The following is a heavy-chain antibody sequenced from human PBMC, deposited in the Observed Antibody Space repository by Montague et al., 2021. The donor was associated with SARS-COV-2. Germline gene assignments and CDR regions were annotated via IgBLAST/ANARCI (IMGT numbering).Heavy chain of an antibody. D-gene: IGHD3-3*01. Sequence: SLRLSCAASGFTFSSYAMSWVRQAPGKGLEWVSAISGSGGSTYYADSVKGRFTISRDNSKNALYLQMNSLSAEDTAVYYCASPRGIFGVVGDGFDYWGQGTLVTVSS. CDR3: ASPRGIFGVVGDGFDY. J-gene: IGHJ4*02. CDR1: GFTFSSYA. V-gene: IGHV3-23*01. CDR2: ISGSGGST.